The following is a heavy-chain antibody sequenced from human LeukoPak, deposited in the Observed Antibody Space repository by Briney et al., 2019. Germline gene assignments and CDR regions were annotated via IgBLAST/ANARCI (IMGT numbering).Heavy chain of an antibody. V-gene: IGHV1-18*01. CDR1: GYTFTSYG. CDR3: ATTNYGDYFDAFDI. Sequence: ASVNVSCKASGYTFTSYGISWVRQAPGQGLECMGWISAYNGNTNYAQKLQGRVTMTTDTSTSTAYMELRSLRSDDTAVYYCATTNYGDYFDAFDIWGQGTMVTVSS. J-gene: IGHJ3*02. D-gene: IGHD4-17*01. CDR2: ISAYNGNT.